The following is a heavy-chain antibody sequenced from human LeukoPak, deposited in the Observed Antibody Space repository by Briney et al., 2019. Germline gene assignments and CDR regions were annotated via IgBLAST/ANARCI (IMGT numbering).Heavy chain of an antibody. CDR1: GDSVSSNSAT. CDR2: TYYRSKWYN. D-gene: IGHD1-1*01. V-gene: IGHV6-1*01. J-gene: IGHJ4*02. Sequence: SQTLSLTCAISGDSVSSNSATWTWIRQSPSRGLEWLGRTYYRSKWYNDYAVSVKSRITINPDTSKNQFSLQLSSVTPEDTAVYYCARVSWATVYFDYWGQGTLVTVSS. CDR3: ARVSWATVYFDY.